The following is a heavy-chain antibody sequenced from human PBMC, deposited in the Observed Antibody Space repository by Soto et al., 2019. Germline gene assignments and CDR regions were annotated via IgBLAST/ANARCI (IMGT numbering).Heavy chain of an antibody. J-gene: IGHJ6*02. CDR1: GGTFSNYA. CDR3: ARSQGSSTSLQIYYYFYYGMDV. CDR2: IIPISGTA. V-gene: IGHV1-69*01. D-gene: IGHD2-2*01. Sequence: QVQLVQSGAEVKKPGSSVKLSCKASGGTFSNYAISWVRQAPGQGLEWLGGIIPISGTANYAQKFQGRVTITACESTRTAYMELSSLRSEDTAVYYYARSQGSSTSLQIYYYFYYGMDVWGQGTTVTVSS.